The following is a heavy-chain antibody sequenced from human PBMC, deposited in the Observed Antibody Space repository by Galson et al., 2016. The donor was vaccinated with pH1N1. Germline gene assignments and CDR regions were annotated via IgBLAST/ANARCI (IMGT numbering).Heavy chain of an antibody. J-gene: IGHJ4*02. CDR2: FSPGDSDI. CDR3: ARLRGGITVVREVYFDL. CDR1: GYIFTTYW. D-gene: IGHD3-10*01. V-gene: IGHV5-51*03. Sequence: QSGAEVTKPGESLKISCKGSGYIFTTYWIGWVRQKPGKGLEWMGIFSPGDSDIRYSPSFQGQVTISVDKSISTAYLQWSSLKASDTAMYYCARLRGGITVVREVYFDLWGQGTLVTVSP.